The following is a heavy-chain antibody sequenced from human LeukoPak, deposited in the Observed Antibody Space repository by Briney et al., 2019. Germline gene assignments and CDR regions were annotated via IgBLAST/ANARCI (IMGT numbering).Heavy chain of an antibody. CDR2: IYYSGST. V-gene: IGHV4-39*01. Sequence: SETLSLTCTVSGGSISSSSYYWGWIRQPPEKGLEWIGSIYYSGSTYYNPSLKSRVTISVDTSKNQFSLKLSSVTAADTAVYYCAKGVSSWYHDAFDIWGQGTMVTVSS. CDR1: GGSISSSSYY. D-gene: IGHD6-13*01. CDR3: AKGVSSWYHDAFDI. J-gene: IGHJ3*02.